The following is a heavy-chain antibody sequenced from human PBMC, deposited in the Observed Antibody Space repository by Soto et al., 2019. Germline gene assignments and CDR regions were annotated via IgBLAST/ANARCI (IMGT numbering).Heavy chain of an antibody. J-gene: IGHJ4*02. CDR3: AKDYYGSGSLVTAMPTGFDY. V-gene: IGHV3-23*01. Sequence: GGSLRLSCAASGFTFSSYAMSWVRQAPGKGLEWVSAISGSGGSTYYADSVKGRFTISRDNSKNTLYLQMNSLRAEDTAVYYCAKDYYGSGSLVTAMPTGFDYWGQGTLVTVSS. CDR1: GFTFSSYA. CDR2: ISGSGGST. D-gene: IGHD3-10*01.